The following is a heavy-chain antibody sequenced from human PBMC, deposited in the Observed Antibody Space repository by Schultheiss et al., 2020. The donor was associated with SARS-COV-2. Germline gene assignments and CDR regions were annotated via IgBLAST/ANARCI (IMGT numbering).Heavy chain of an antibody. J-gene: IGHJ4*02. CDR1: GFTVSSNY. CDR3: TRVAPFDY. V-gene: IGHV3-48*01. Sequence: GESLKISCAASGFTVSSNYMSWVRQAPGKGLEWLSYISSSGSATYFADSVKGRFTISRDNSESTVYLQMNSLRVEDTAVYYCTRVAPFDYWGQGTLVTVSS. CDR2: ISSSGSAT.